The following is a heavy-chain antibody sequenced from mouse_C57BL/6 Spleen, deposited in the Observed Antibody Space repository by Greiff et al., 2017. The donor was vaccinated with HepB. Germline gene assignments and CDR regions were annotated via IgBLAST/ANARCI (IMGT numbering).Heavy chain of an antibody. CDR3: ARRSLYYYGSSYDYFDY. CDR2: IYPSDSET. J-gene: IGHJ2*01. CDR1: GYTFTSYW. V-gene: IGHV1-61*01. Sequence: QVQLQQPGAELVRPGSSVKLSCKASGYTFTSYWMDWVKQRPGQGLEWIGNIYPSDSETHYNQKFKDKATLTVDKSSSTAYMQLSSLTSEDSAVYYCARRSLYYYGSSYDYFDYWGQGTTLTVSS. D-gene: IGHD1-1*01.